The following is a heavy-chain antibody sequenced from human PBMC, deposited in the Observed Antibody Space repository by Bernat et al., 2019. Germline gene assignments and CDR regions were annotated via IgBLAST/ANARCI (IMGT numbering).Heavy chain of an antibody. CDR1: GGSISSSSYY. J-gene: IGHJ5*02. CDR3: ARVLLWFGELFGFDP. Sequence: QLQLQESGPGLVKPSETLSLTCTVSGGSISSSSYYWGWIRQPPGKGLEWIGSIYYSGSTYHNPSLKSRVTISVDTSKNQFSLKLSSVTAADTAVYYCARVLLWFGELFGFDPWGQGTLVTVAS. V-gene: IGHV4-39*01. CDR2: IYYSGST. D-gene: IGHD3-10*01.